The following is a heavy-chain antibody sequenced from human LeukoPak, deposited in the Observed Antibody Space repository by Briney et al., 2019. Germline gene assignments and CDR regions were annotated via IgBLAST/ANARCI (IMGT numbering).Heavy chain of an antibody. CDR1: GFTFGNYA. Sequence: HPGGSLRLSCEASGFTFGNYAIHWVRQVPGEGLEWVANIKQDGSEKYYVDSVKGRFTISKDNAKNSLYLQMNSLRAEDTAVYYCARLRNFDYWGQGTLVTVSS. J-gene: IGHJ4*02. D-gene: IGHD3-16*01. CDR2: IKQDGSEK. V-gene: IGHV3-7*01. CDR3: ARLRNFDY.